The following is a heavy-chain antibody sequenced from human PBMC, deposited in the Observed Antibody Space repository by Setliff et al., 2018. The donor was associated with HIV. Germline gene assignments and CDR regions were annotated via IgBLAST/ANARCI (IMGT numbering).Heavy chain of an antibody. CDR3: ARGYGAAGGGY. V-gene: IGHV4-59*01. CDR1: GGSISSYY. CDR2: IYYSGVA. Sequence: SETLSLTCTVSGGSISSYYWNWIRQPPGKGLEWIGYIYYSGVANYNPSLKSRVTISLDTSKNQFSLKLTSVTAADTAVYYCARGYGAAGGGYWGQGTLVTVSS. J-gene: IGHJ4*02. D-gene: IGHD6-25*01.